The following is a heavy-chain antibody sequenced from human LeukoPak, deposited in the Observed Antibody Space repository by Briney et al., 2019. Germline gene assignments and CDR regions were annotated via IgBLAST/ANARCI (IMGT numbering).Heavy chain of an antibody. D-gene: IGHD4-17*01. CDR3: ARSDYGDNFDY. CDR1: GGSISSYC. CDR2: IYYSGST. Sequence: PSETLSLTCTVSGGSISSYCWSWIRQPPGKGLEWIGYIYYSGSTNYNPSLKSRVTISVDTSKSQFSLKLSSVTAADTAVYYCARSDYGDNFDYWGQGTLVTVSS. J-gene: IGHJ4*02. V-gene: IGHV4-59*01.